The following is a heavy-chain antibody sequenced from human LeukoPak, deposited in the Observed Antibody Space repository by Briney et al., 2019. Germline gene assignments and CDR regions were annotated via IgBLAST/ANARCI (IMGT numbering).Heavy chain of an antibody. CDR2: IYSDNT. J-gene: IGHJ4*02. D-gene: IGHD4-17*01. Sequence: PGGSLRLSCTVSGFTVSSNSMSWVRQAPGKGLEWVSFIYSDNTHYSDSVKGRFTISRDNSKNTLYLQMNSLRAEDTAVYYCASTDYGDTFDYWGQGTLVTVSS. CDR3: ASTDYGDTFDY. CDR1: GFTVSSNS. V-gene: IGHV3-53*01.